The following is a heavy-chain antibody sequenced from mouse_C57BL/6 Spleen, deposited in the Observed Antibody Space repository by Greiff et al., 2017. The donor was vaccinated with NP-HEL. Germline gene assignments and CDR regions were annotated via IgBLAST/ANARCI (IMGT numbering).Heavy chain of an antibody. V-gene: IGHV1-82*01. Sequence: QVQLKQSGPELVKPGASVKISCKASGYAFSSSWMNWVKQRPGKGLEWIGRIYPGDGDTNYNGKFKGKATLTADKSSSTAYMQLSSLTSEDSAVYFCARKEYPYAMDYWGQGTSVTVSS. J-gene: IGHJ4*01. CDR1: GYAFSSSW. CDR3: ARKEYPYAMDY. D-gene: IGHD5-1*01. CDR2: IYPGDGDT.